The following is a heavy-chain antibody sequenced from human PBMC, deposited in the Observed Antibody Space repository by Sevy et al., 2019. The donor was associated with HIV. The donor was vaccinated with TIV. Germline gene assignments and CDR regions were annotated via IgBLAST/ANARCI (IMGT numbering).Heavy chain of an antibody. D-gene: IGHD3-16*01. CDR3: ARNGLCTSDACGRALDM. CDR1: GFIFSDYN. J-gene: IGHJ3*02. Sequence: GGSLRLSCAASGFIFSDYNMNWVRQAPGRGLQWVSTIGSSSRQIDYAESVKGRFTTSRDNAKSSLFLQMDSLRAEDTAVYYCARNGLCTSDACGRALDMWGQGIMVTVSS. V-gene: IGHV3-21*01. CDR2: IGSSSRQI.